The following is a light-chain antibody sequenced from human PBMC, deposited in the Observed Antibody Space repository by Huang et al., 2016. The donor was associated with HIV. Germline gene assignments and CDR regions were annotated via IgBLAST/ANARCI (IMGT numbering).Light chain of an antibody. CDR2: GAS. J-gene: IGKJ2*01. CDR1: QSVTSSY. CDR3: QQYGDSPPYT. Sequence: EIVLTQSPGTLSLSPGESATLSCRASQSVTSSYLAWYQQKPGQAPRLLIYGASSRATGIPDRFSGSGSVTDFTLTISRLEPEDFAVYYCQQYGDSPPYTFGQGTKLEIK. V-gene: IGKV3-20*01.